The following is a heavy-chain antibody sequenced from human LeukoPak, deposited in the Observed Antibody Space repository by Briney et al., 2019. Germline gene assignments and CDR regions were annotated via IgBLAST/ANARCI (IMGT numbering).Heavy chain of an antibody. D-gene: IGHD5-24*01. Sequence: PSQTLSLTCTVSGGSISSGGYYWSWNRQHPGKGLEWIGYIYYSGSTYYNPTLKSRVTISVDTSKNQFYLKLSSVTAADTAVYYCARAEGKDGYYPDYFDYWGQGTLVTVSS. CDR1: GGSISSGGYY. J-gene: IGHJ4*02. CDR2: IYYSGST. CDR3: ARAEGKDGYYPDYFDY. V-gene: IGHV4-31*03.